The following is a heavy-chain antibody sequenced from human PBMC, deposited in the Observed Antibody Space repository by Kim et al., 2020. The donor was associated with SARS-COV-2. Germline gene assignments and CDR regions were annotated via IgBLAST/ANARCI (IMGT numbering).Heavy chain of an antibody. CDR3: ARDFASEYYYYGMDV. CDR2: ISSSSSYI. V-gene: IGHV3-21*01. J-gene: IGHJ6*02. Sequence: GGSLRLSCAASGFTFSSYSMNWVRQAPGKGLEWVSSISSSSSYIYYADSVKGRFTISRDNAKNSLYLQMNSLRAEDTAVYYCARDFASEYYYYGMDVWGQGTTVTVSS. CDR1: GFTFSSYS.